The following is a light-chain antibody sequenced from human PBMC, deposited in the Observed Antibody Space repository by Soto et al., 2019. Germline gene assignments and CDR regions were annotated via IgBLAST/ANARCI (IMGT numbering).Light chain of an antibody. J-gene: IGKJ2*01. CDR1: QSISDY. CDR2: AAS. Sequence: DIQMTQSPSSLSASVGDRVTITCRASQSISDYLSWYQQKPGKAPNLLIYAASTLQGGVPSRFRGSGSGTDFTLTISSLQPEDSATYYCHQSFTTPHTFGQGTKLEIK. CDR3: HQSFTTPHT. V-gene: IGKV1-39*01.